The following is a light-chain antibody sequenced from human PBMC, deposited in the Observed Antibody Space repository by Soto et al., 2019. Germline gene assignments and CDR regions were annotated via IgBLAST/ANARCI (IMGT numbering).Light chain of an antibody. CDR2: EGS. Sequence: QSVLTQPASVSGSPGQSITISCTGTSSDVGSYNLVSWYQQHPGKAPKLMIYEGSKRPSGLSNRFSGSKSGNTASLTISGLQAEDEADYYCCSYAGSSTVVFGGGTKVTVL. CDR1: SSDVGSYNL. J-gene: IGLJ2*01. V-gene: IGLV2-23*01. CDR3: CSYAGSSTVV.